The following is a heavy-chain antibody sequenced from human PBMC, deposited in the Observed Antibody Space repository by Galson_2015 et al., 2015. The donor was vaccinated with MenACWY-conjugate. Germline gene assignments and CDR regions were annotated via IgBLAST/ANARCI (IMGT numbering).Heavy chain of an antibody. CDR3: ARDPVGATSPY. CDR1: GFTFSSYS. D-gene: IGHD1-26*01. J-gene: IGHJ4*02. V-gene: IGHV3-21*01. CDR2: ISSSSSYI. Sequence: SLRLSCAASGFTFSSYSMNWVRQAPGKGLEWVSSISSSSSYIYYADSVKGRFTISRDNAKNSLYLQMNSLRAEDTAVYYCARDPVGATSPYWGQGTLVTVSS.